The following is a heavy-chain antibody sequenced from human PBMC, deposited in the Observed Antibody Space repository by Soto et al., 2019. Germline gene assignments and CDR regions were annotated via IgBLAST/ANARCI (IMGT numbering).Heavy chain of an antibody. J-gene: IGHJ6*02. CDR2: IYYSGST. Sequence: SETLSLTCTVSGGSISSGGYYWSWIRQHPGKGLEWIGYIYYSGSTYYDPSLKSRVTISVDTSKNQFSLKLSSVTAADTAVYYCARDLPYMDGMDVWGQGTTVTVSS. CDR1: GGSISSGGYY. CDR3: ARDLPYMDGMDV. V-gene: IGHV4-31*03. D-gene: IGHD2-2*02.